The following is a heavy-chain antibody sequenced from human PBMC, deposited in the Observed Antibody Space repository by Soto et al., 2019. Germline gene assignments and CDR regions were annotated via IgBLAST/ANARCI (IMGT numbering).Heavy chain of an antibody. J-gene: IGHJ6*03. CDR1: GGSISSYY. CDR3: ARSSYSSSPSDYYYMDV. D-gene: IGHD6-6*01. V-gene: IGHV4-59*12. CDR2: IYYSGST. Sequence: SETLSLTCTVSGGSISSYYWSWIRQPPGKGLEWIGYIYYSGSTNYNPSLKSRVTISVDTSKNQFSLKLSSVTAADTAVYYCARSSYSSSPSDYYYMDVWGKGTTVTVSS.